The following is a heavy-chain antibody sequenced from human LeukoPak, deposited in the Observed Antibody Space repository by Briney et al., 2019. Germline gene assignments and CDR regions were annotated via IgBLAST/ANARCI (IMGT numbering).Heavy chain of an antibody. J-gene: IGHJ4*02. CDR1: GFTFDDYA. D-gene: IGHD3-22*01. V-gene: IGHV3-9*01. CDR3: AKATLIVVSSSFDY. CDR2: ISWNSGSI. Sequence: GRSLRLSCAASGFTFDDYAMHWVRQAPGKGLEWVSGISWNSGSIGYADSVKGRFTISRDNAKNSLYLQMNSLRAEDTALYYCAKATLIVVSSSFDYWGQGTLVTVSS.